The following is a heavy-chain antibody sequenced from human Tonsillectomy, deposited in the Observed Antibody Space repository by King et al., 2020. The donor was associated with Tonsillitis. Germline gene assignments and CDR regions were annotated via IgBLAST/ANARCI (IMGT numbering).Heavy chain of an antibody. CDR1: GGSISSYY. V-gene: IGHV4-59*08. J-gene: IGHJ3*02. CDR2: IYYSGST. Sequence: QLQESGPGLVKPSETLSLTCTVSGGSISSYYWSWIRQPPGKGLEWIGYIYYSGSTHYNPSLKSRFTISVDTSKNQFSLKLISVTAADTAVYYFARPGWASTDAFDIWGQGTMVTVSS. D-gene: IGHD2-2*01. CDR3: ARPGWASTDAFDI.